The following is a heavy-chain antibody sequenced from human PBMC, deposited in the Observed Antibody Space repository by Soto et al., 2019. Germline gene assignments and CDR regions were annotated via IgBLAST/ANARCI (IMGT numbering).Heavy chain of an antibody. D-gene: IGHD6-6*01. CDR1: GFTFSSNG. CDR2: ISGSGRNT. Sequence: GGSLRLSCATSGFTFSSNGMSWVRQAPGKGLDWVSGISGSGRNTYYADSVKGRFTISRNNSKNTLLLQMNSLRAEDTAVYYCAKNGLSSSPSATDSWGQGTLVTVSS. V-gene: IGHV3-23*01. CDR3: AKNGLSSSPSATDS. J-gene: IGHJ4*02.